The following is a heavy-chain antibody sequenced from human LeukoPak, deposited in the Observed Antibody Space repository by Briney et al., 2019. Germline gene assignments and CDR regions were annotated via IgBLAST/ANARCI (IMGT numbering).Heavy chain of an antibody. V-gene: IGHV4-59*08. D-gene: IGHD3-10*01. Sequence: SETLSLTCTVSGGSISGYYWSWIRQPPGKGLEWIGYIYNSRTTNYSPSLKSRVTMSVDTSNNQFSLKLSSLTAADTAVYYCARLGRITMIRGTPDYYHSLDGWGQGTTVTVSS. CDR1: GGSISGYY. CDR2: IYNSRTT. CDR3: ARLGRITMIRGTPDYYHSLDG. J-gene: IGHJ6*02.